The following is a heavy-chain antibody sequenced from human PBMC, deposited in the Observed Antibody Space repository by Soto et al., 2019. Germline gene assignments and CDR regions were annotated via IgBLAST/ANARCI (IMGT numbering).Heavy chain of an antibody. V-gene: IGHV4-38-2*01. CDR2: IYHSGST. CDR1: GYSISTGFN. CDR3: ARGWGTGFYQLDS. D-gene: IGHD2-2*01. Sequence: KTSETLSLTCAVSGYSISTGFNWAWIRQPPGKGPEWIGSIYHSGSTYYNLSLKSRVTISSDASKNQISLKLSSVTAADTALYYCARGWGTGFYQLDSWGQGTLVTVSS. J-gene: IGHJ4*02.